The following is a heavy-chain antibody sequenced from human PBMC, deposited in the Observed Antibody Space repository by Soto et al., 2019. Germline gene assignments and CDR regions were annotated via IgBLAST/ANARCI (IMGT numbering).Heavy chain of an antibody. CDR2: IIPIFGTA. V-gene: IGHV1-69*13. CDR1: GGTFSSYA. Sequence: GASVKVSCKASGGTFSSYAISWVRQAPGQGLEWMGGIIPIFGTANYAQKFQGRVTITADESTSTAYMELSSLRSEDTAVYYCARGAYYDSSVGGAFDIWGQGKMVTVSS. J-gene: IGHJ3*02. D-gene: IGHD3-22*01. CDR3: ARGAYYDSSVGGAFDI.